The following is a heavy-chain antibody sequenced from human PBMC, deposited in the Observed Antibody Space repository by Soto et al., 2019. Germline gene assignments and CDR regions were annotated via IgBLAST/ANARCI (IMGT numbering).Heavy chain of an antibody. Sequence: QVHLQESGPGLVKPSGTLSLTCDVSGGSVSSRYWWSWVRQSPGEGLEWIGEVFHSGSTNYSPSLKRRVTLSIDKSKGQFPLKLTSVTAADTAVYYCAREIYYNDGSAFRYFDLWGRGTLVTVSS. J-gene: IGHJ2*01. CDR3: AREIYYNDGSAFRYFDL. D-gene: IGHD3-22*01. CDR2: VFHSGST. V-gene: IGHV4-4*02. CDR1: GGSVSSRYW.